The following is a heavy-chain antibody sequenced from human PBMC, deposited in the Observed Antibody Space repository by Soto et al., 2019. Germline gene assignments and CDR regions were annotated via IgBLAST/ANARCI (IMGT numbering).Heavy chain of an antibody. CDR1: GFTFSSYA. J-gene: IGHJ4*02. CDR2: ISYDGSNK. Sequence: GGSLRLSCAASGFTFSSYAMHWVRQAPGKGLEWVAVISYDGSNKYYADSVKGRFTISRDNSKNTLYLQMNSLRAEDTAVYYCARSGIVVVPYYFDYWGQGTLVTVSS. CDR3: ARSGIVVVPYYFDY. D-gene: IGHD3-22*01. V-gene: IGHV3-30-3*01.